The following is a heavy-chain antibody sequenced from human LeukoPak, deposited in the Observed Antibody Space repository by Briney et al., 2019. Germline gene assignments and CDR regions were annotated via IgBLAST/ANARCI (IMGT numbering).Heavy chain of an antibody. J-gene: IGHJ4*02. Sequence: PGGSLRLSCAASGFTFSSYWMQWVRQAPGKGLEWVTFIRYDGSTKSYADSVKGRFTIARDNSKNTLYLQMNSLRAEDTAVYFCAKDYNNGFDYWGQGALVTVSS. CDR2: IRYDGSTK. CDR1: GFTFSSYW. V-gene: IGHV3-30*02. CDR3: AKDYNNGFDY. D-gene: IGHD1-14*01.